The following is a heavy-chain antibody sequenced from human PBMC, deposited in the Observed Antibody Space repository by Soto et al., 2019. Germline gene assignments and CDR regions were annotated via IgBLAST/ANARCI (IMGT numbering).Heavy chain of an antibody. V-gene: IGHV3-33*01. D-gene: IGHD4-17*01. Sequence: QVQLVESGGGVVQPGRSLRLSCAASGFTFSSYGMHWVRQAPGKGLEWVAVIWYDGSNKYYADPVKGRFTISRDNSKNTLYLQMNSLRAEDTAVYYCARDPPYGDYEPPFDYWGQGTLVTVSS. CDR2: IWYDGSNK. CDR3: ARDPPYGDYEPPFDY. CDR1: GFTFSSYG. J-gene: IGHJ4*02.